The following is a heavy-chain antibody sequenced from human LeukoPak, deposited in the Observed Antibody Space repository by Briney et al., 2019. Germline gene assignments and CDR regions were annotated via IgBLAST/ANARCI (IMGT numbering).Heavy chain of an antibody. Sequence: PSETLSLTCTVSGGSISSYYWSWIRQPPGKGLEWIGYIYYSGSTKYNPSLKSRVTISVDTSKNQFSLKLSSVTAADTAVYYCARVIAVAGAFNAFDIRGQGTMVTVSS. CDR3: ARVIAVAGAFNAFDI. V-gene: IGHV4-59*01. CDR1: GGSISSYY. J-gene: IGHJ3*02. CDR2: IYYSGST. D-gene: IGHD6-19*01.